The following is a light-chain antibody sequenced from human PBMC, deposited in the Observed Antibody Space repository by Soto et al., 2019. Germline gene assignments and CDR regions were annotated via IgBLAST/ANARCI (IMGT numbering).Light chain of an antibody. CDR1: QSVSSSY. CDR3: QQHGSLPLT. V-gene: IGKV3-20*01. CDR2: DTS. Sequence: EIVLTQSPGTLSLSPGERATLSCRAIQSVSSSYLAWYQQKPGQAPRLLIYDTSTRATGIPDRFSGSGSGTDFTLTISRLEPEDFAVYYCQQHGSLPLTFGGGTKV. J-gene: IGKJ4*01.